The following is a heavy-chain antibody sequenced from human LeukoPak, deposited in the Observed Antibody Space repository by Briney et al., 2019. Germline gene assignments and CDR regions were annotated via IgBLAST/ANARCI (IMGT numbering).Heavy chain of an antibody. V-gene: IGHV4-34*01. J-gene: IGHJ4*02. CDR3: AGGHSTEHGDYDGSVDY. D-gene: IGHD4-17*01. CDR1: GGSFSGYY. Sequence: PSETLSLTCAVYGGSFSGYYWSWIRQPPGKGLEWIGEINHSGSTNYNPSLKSRVTISVDTSKNQFSLKLSSVTAADTAVYYCAGGHSTEHGDYDGSVDYWGQGALVTVSS. CDR2: INHSGST.